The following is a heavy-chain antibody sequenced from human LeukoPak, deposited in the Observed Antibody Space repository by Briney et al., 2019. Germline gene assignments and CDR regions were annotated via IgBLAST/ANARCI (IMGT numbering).Heavy chain of an antibody. CDR3: ARLLDNYDY. D-gene: IGHD3-16*01. V-gene: IGHV5-51*01. J-gene: IGHJ4*02. Sequence: GESLKVSCKGSGYSFTSYWIGWVRQMPGKGLQWMGIVHPADSDTRYSPSFEGQVTISADKSISTAYLQWSSLEASGSAMYYCARLLDNYDYWGQGTLVTVSS. CDR1: GYSFTSYW. CDR2: VHPADSDT.